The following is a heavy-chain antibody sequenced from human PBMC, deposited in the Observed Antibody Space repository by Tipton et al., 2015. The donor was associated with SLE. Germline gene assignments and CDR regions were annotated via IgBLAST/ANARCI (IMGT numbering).Heavy chain of an antibody. Sequence: TLSLTCAVSGGSICSGGYSWGWIRQPPGKGLEWIGYIYHSGSTYYNPSLKSRVTISVDRSKNQFSLKLSSVTAADTAVYYCARGGGYGNDAFDIWGQGTMVTVSS. V-gene: IGHV4-30-2*01. CDR3: ARGGGYGNDAFDI. D-gene: IGHD5-12*01. CDR2: IYHSGST. CDR1: GGSICSGGYS. J-gene: IGHJ3*02.